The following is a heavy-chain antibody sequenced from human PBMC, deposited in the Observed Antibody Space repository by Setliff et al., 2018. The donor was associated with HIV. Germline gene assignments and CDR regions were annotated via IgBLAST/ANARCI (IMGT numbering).Heavy chain of an antibody. CDR1: GGSFSSGNYY. D-gene: IGHD3-16*01. J-gene: IGHJ6*03. CDR2: IYSIENT. V-gene: IGHV4-61*09. Sequence: SETLSLTCTVSGGSFSSGNYYWSWIRQPAGKGLEWIGHIYSIENTNYNPSLKSRVTISVDRSKNQFSLKLSSVTAADTAVYYCARERMMWGTYYYYMDVWGKGTTVTVSS. CDR3: ARERMMWGTYYYYMDV.